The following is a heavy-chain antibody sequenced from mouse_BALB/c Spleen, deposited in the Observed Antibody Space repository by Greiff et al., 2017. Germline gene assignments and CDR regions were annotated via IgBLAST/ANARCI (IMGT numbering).Heavy chain of an antibody. CDR2: ISYSGST. J-gene: IGHJ3*01. CDR3: ARREVLAWFAY. Sequence: EVKLVESGPGLVKPSQSLSLTCTVTGYSITSDYAWNWIRQFPGNKLEWMGYISYSGSTSYNPSLKSRISITRDTSKNQFFLQLNSVTTEDTATYYCARREVLAWFAYWGQGTLVTVSA. V-gene: IGHV3-2*02. CDR1: GYSITSDYA.